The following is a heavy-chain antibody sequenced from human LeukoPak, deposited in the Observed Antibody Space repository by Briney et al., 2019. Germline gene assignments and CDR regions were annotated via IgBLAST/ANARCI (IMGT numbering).Heavy chain of an antibody. CDR2: ISYDGSNK. CDR3: ARDVLYSSSWAYFDY. J-gene: IGHJ4*02. D-gene: IGHD6-13*01. V-gene: IGHV3-30-3*01. CDR1: GFTFSSYA. Sequence: GGSLRLSCAASGFTFSSYAMHWVRQAPGKGLEWVAVISYDGSNKYYADSVKGRFTISRDNAKNSLYLQMNSLRAEDTAVYYCARDVLYSSSWAYFDYWGQGTLVTVSS.